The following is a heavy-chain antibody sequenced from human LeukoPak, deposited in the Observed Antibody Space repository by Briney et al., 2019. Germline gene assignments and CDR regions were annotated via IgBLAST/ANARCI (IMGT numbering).Heavy chain of an antibody. CDR2: IIPIFGTA. Sequence: SVKVSCKASGGTFSSYAISWVRQAPGQGLEWMGGIIPIFGTANYAQKFQGRVTITADKSTGTAYMELSSLRSEDTAVYYCARLTYGSGSYFDYWGQGTLVTVSS. CDR1: GGTFSSYA. V-gene: IGHV1-69*06. J-gene: IGHJ4*02. D-gene: IGHD3-10*01. CDR3: ARLTYGSGSYFDY.